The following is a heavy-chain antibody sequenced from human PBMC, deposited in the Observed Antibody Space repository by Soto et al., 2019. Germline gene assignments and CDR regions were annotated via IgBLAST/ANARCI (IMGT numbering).Heavy chain of an antibody. CDR1: GDSISNNY. J-gene: IGHJ4*02. CDR3: ARERWTGSGGSCYGDFDY. Sequence: QVQLQESGPGLVKPSETLSLTCTVSGDSISNNYWTWIRQPPGKGLEWIGYIHYSGTTNYDPSLTRPVTISIDTSKNQFSLKLTSVTAADTALYYCARERWTGSGGSCYGDFDYWGQGTLVTVSS. D-gene: IGHD2-15*01. V-gene: IGHV4-59*01. CDR2: IHYSGTT.